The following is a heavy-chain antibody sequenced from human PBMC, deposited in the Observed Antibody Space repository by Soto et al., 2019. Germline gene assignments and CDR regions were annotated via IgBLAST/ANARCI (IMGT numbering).Heavy chain of an antibody. CDR1: GGTFSSYT. CDR3: ARARDSSSWFDWYFDL. J-gene: IGHJ2*01. D-gene: IGHD6-13*01. V-gene: IGHV1-69*02. CDR2: IIPILGIA. Sequence: QVQLVQSGAEVKKPGSSVKVSCKASGGTFSSYTISWVRQAPGQGLEWMGRIIPILGIANYAQKFQGRVTMTADKSTSTAYMELSSLRSEDTAVYYCARARDSSSWFDWYFDLWGRGTLVTVSS.